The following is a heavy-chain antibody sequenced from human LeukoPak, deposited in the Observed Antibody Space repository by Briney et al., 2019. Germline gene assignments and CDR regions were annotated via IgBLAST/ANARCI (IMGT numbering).Heavy chain of an antibody. CDR2: IIPIFGTA. CDR1: GGTFSGCA. J-gene: IGHJ4*02. V-gene: IGHV1-69*13. D-gene: IGHD6-19*01. CDR3: ARDVSGWFDY. Sequence: PVKVSCKASGGTFSGCAISWVRQAPGQGLEWMGGIIPIFGTANYAQKFQGRVTITADESTSTAYMELSSLRSEDTAVYYCARDVSGWFDYWGQGTLVTVSS.